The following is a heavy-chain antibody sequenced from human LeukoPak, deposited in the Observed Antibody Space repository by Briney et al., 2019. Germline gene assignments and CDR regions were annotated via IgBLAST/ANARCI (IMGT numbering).Heavy chain of an antibody. CDR2: ISYDGSNK. Sequence: GGSLRLSCAASGFTFSSYSMHWVRQAPGKGLEWVAVISYDGSNKYYADSVKGRFTISRDNSKNTLYLQTNSLRAEDTAVYYCAKSNSHDFWSENFDYWGQGTLVTVSS. V-gene: IGHV3-30*18. J-gene: IGHJ4*02. CDR1: GFTFSSYS. CDR3: AKSNSHDFWSENFDY. D-gene: IGHD3-3*01.